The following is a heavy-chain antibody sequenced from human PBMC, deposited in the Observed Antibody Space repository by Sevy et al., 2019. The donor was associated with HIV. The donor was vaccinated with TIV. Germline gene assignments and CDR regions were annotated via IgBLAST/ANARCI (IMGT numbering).Heavy chain of an antibody. V-gene: IGHV4-59*01. J-gene: IGHJ4*02. CDR3: ARDSTTRPRVLDY. CDR1: GGSISSYF. Sequence: SDTLSLTCSVSGGSISSYFWTWVRQSPAKGLEWIGNIYFTGNTDYSPSLKSRVTLSLDTSKSQFSLTLKSVTAADTAIYFCARDSTTRPRVLDYWGQGTLVTVSS. D-gene: IGHD1-1*01. CDR2: IYFTGNT.